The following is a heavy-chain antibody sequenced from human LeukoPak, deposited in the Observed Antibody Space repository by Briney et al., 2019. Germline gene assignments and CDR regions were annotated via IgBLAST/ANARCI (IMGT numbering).Heavy chain of an antibody. D-gene: IGHD5-24*01. Sequence: ASVKVSCKASGYTSTGYGISWVRQAPGQGLEWMGWVSAYSGNTNYAQKLQDRVTMTTETSTSTAYMELRSLRSDDTAVYYCASNMRWLDAFDIWGQGTMVTVSS. CDR3: ASNMRWLDAFDI. V-gene: IGHV1-18*01. CDR1: GYTSTGYG. J-gene: IGHJ3*02. CDR2: VSAYSGNT.